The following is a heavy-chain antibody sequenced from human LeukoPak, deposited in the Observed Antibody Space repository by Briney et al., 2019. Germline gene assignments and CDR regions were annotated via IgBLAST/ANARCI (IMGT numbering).Heavy chain of an antibody. J-gene: IGHJ4*02. CDR1: GFTFSDYD. CDR3: GRAL. CDR2: ISGLSSYT. Sequence: GGSLRLSCSASGFTFSDYDMTWVRQAPGKGLEWVSSISGLSSYTYYGESVKGRFSIPRDNAKNSLYLQMNSLGAEDTATYYCGRALWGQGILVTVSS. V-gene: IGHV3-21*01.